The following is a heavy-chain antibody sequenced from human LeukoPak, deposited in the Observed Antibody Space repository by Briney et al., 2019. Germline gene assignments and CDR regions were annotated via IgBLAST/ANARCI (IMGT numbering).Heavy chain of an antibody. CDR1: GFTFSSYA. J-gene: IGHJ6*03. D-gene: IGHD6-19*01. CDR3: ARNGVRSGWSAYYYYYYMDV. Sequence: RAGGSLRLSCAASGFTFSSYAMSWVRQAPGKGLEWVANIKQDGSEKYYVDSVKGRFTISRDNAKNSLYLQMNGLRAEDTAVYYCARNGVRSGWSAYYYYYYMDVWGKGTTVTVSS. V-gene: IGHV3-7*01. CDR2: IKQDGSEK.